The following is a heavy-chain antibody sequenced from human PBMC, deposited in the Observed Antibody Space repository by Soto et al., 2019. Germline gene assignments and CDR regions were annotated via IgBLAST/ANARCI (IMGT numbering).Heavy chain of an antibody. CDR1: GYTFNSYG. CDR3: ASSPAAEGWFDP. CDR2: ISAYNGNT. Sequence: ASVKVSCKASGYTFNSYGISWVRQAPGQGLEWMGWISAYNGNTNYAQKLQGRVTMTTDTSTSTAYMELRSLRSDDTAVYYCASSPAAEGWFDPWGQGTRVTVSS. D-gene: IGHD6-25*01. J-gene: IGHJ5*02. V-gene: IGHV1-18*01.